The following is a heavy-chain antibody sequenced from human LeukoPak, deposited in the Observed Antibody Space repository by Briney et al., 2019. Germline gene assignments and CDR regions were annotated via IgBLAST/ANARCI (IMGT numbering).Heavy chain of an antibody. CDR3: ATERLAAPI. CDR1: GYTFTSFG. D-gene: IGHD3-3*02. Sequence: ASVKVSCKASGYTFTSFGINWMRQAPGQGLEWMGWISAYNGNTNYAQNLQGRVTMTTETSTNTAYMELRSLRSEDTAVYYCATERLAAPIWGQGTMVTVSS. J-gene: IGHJ3*02. CDR2: ISAYNGNT. V-gene: IGHV1-18*01.